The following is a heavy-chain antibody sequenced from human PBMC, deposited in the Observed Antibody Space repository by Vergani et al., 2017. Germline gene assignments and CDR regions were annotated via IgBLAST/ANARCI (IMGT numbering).Heavy chain of an antibody. CDR3: AREYGDYRNYYYYGMDV. J-gene: IGHJ6*02. CDR2: INWNGGST. V-gene: IGHV3-20*04. CDR1: GFTFDDYG. D-gene: IGHD4-17*01. Sequence: EVQLVESGGGVVRPGGSLRLSCAASGFTFDDYGMSWVRQAPGKGLEWVSGINWNGGSTGYADSVKGRFTISRDNAKNSLYLQMNSLRAEDTAVYYCAREYGDYRNYYYYGMDVWGQGTTVTVSS.